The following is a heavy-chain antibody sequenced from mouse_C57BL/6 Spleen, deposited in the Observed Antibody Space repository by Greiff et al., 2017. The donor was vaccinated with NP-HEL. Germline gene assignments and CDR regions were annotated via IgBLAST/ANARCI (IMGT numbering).Heavy chain of an antibody. J-gene: IGHJ3*01. CDR2: INPSNGGT. V-gene: IGHV1-53*01. CDR3: ARGSSYQAWFAY. CDR1: GYTFTSYW. Sequence: QVQLQQPGTELVKPGASVKLSCKASGYTFTSYWMHWVKQRPGQGLEWIGNINPSNGGTNYNEKFKSKATLTVDKSSSTAYMPLSSLTSADSAVYYCARGSSYQAWFAYRGQGTLVTVSA. D-gene: IGHD2-12*01.